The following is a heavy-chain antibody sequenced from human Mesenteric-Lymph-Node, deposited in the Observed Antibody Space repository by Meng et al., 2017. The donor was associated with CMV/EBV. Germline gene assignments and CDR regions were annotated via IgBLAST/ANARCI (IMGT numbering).Heavy chain of an antibody. V-gene: IGHV3-30*02. CDR1: GFSFMSFG. D-gene: IGHD2-15*01. CDR3: ARENTGPSWWNAFDI. Sequence: GGSLRLPCEASGFSFMSFGMHWVRQPPGEGLQWVAFARHDESDKWYAESVRSRFTVSRANSHKAMYLQMNSLRLEDTAVYYCARENTGPSWWNAFDIWGQGTMVTVSS. J-gene: IGHJ3*02. CDR2: ARHDESDK.